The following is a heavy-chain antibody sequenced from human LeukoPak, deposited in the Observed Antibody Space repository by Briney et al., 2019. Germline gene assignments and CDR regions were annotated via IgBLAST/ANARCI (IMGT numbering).Heavy chain of an antibody. CDR3: AREGAWWFGEV. D-gene: IGHD3-10*01. V-gene: IGHV3-21*01. CDR2: ISGSSNYI. CDR1: GFTFSTYS. Sequence: PGGSLRLSCAASGFTFSTYSMSWVRQAPGKGLEWVSSISGSSNYIYYGDSLRGRFTISRDNAKNSLYLQMNSLSPDDTAVYYCAREGAWWFGEVWGQGALVTVSS. J-gene: IGHJ4*02.